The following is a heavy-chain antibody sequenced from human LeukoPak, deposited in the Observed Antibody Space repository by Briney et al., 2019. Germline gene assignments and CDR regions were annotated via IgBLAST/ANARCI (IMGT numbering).Heavy chain of an antibody. D-gene: IGHD3-10*01. CDR1: GGSISSGGYY. CDR3: ARAVRGVRSYYYYMDV. V-gene: IGHV4-30-2*01. J-gene: IGHJ6*03. CDR2: IYHSGST. Sequence: SKTLSLTCTVSGGSISSGGYYWSWIRQPPGKGLEWIGYIYHSGSTYYNPSLKSRVTISVDRSKNQFSLKLSSVTAADTAVYYCARAVRGVRSYYYYMDVWGKGTTVTVSS.